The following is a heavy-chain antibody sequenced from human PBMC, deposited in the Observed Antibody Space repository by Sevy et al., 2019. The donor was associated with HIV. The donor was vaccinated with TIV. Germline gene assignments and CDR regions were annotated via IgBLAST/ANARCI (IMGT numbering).Heavy chain of an antibody. D-gene: IGHD3-9*01. CDR3: ARVAIRYFDWLSKRGAFDI. J-gene: IGHJ3*02. Sequence: SETLSLTCAVYGGSFSGYYWSWIRQPPGKGLEWIGEINHSGSTNYNPSLKSRVTISVDTSKNQFSLKLSSVTAADTAVYYGARVAIRYFDWLSKRGAFDIWGQGTMVTVSS. CDR1: GGSFSGYY. CDR2: INHSGST. V-gene: IGHV4-34*01.